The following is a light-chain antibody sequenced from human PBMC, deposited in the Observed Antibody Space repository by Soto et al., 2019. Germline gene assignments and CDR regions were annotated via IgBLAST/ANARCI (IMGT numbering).Light chain of an antibody. V-gene: IGKV3-15*01. CDR1: QSVSSN. CDR3: QQYNNWPSWT. CDR2: GAS. J-gene: IGKJ1*01. Sequence: EKVMTQSPATLSMSPGERATLSCRASQSVSSNLAWYQQKPGQAPRLLIYGASTRATGIPARFSGSGSGTEFTLTISSLQYEDFAVYYCQQYNNWPSWTFGQGTKVEIK.